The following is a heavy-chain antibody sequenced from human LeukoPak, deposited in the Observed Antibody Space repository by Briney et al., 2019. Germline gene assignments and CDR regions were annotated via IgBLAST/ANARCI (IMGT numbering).Heavy chain of an antibody. CDR2: IYYSGST. CDR1: GGSISGYY. Sequence: SETLSLTCTVSGGSISGYYWSWIRQSPGKGLEWIAYIYYSGSTNYNPSLKSQVTISVDTSKNQFSLKLSSVTAADAAVYYCARHLTGTRSLDYWGQGTLVTVSS. CDR3: ARHLTGTRSLDY. D-gene: IGHD1-14*01. J-gene: IGHJ4*02. V-gene: IGHV4-59*08.